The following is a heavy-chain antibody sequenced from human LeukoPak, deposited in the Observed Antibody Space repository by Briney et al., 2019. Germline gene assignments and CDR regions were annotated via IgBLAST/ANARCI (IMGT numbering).Heavy chain of an antibody. V-gene: IGHV3-48*01. Sequence: PGGSLSLSCAASGFTFSSYSMNWVRQAPGKGLEWVSYISSSSSTIYYADSVKGRFTISRDNAKNSLYLQMNSLRAEDTAVYYCARGAVAGTDYWGQGTLVTVSS. D-gene: IGHD6-19*01. CDR1: GFTFSSYS. J-gene: IGHJ4*02. CDR2: ISSSSSTI. CDR3: ARGAVAGTDY.